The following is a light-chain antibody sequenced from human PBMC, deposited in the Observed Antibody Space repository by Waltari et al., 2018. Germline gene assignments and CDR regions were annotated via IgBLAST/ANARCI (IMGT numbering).Light chain of an antibody. CDR2: KDT. V-gene: IGLV3-25*03. Sequence: SYEVTQPPSVPVSPGQTARITCSGDSLSKHFVYWYQQKSGQAPVLVIFKDTERASGIPERFSGSTSGTIVTLTINGVQAQDEADYYCQTADLGGDVVFGGGTKLTVL. CDR1: SLSKHF. J-gene: IGLJ2*01. CDR3: QTADLGGDVV.